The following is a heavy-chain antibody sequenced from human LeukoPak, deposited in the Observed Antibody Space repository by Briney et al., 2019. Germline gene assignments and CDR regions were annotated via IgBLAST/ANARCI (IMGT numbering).Heavy chain of an antibody. D-gene: IGHD5-18*01. Sequence: GGSLRLSCVGSGFTLSSYAMSWVRQAPGKGLEWVSAISGSGTRTYYADSVKGRFTISRDNSKNTLYLQMNSLKTEDTAVYYCTTQSTAMGYHYYYYGMDVWGQGTTVTVSS. J-gene: IGHJ6*02. V-gene: IGHV3-23*01. CDR3: TTQSTAMGYHYYYYGMDV. CDR2: ISGSGTRT. CDR1: GFTLSSYA.